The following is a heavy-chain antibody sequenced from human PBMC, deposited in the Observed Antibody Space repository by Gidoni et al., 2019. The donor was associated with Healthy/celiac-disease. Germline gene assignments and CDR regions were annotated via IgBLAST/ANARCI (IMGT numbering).Heavy chain of an antibody. CDR1: GGSISSSSYY. Sequence: QLQLQESGPGLVKPSETLSLTCTVSGGSISSSSYYWGWIRQPPGKGLEWIGSIYYSGSTYYNPSLKSRVTISVDTSKNQFSLKLSSVTAADTAVYYCASLGACSSTSCYWGYYDYGMDVWGQGTTVTVSS. CDR2: IYYSGST. V-gene: IGHV4-39*01. D-gene: IGHD2-2*01. CDR3: ASLGACSSTSCYWGYYDYGMDV. J-gene: IGHJ6*02.